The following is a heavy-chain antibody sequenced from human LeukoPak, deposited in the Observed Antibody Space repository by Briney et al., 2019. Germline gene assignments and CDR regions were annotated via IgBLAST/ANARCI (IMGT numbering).Heavy chain of an antibody. CDR2: IWYDGSNK. Sequence: QPGGSLRLSCAASGFTFSSYGMHWVRQAPGKGLEWVAVIWYDGSNKYYADSVKGRFTISRDNSKNTLYLQMNSLRAEDTAVYYCAREVTHNWFGPWGQGTLVTVSS. D-gene: IGHD2-21*02. J-gene: IGHJ5*02. CDR3: AREVTHNWFGP. CDR1: GFTFSSYG. V-gene: IGHV3-33*01.